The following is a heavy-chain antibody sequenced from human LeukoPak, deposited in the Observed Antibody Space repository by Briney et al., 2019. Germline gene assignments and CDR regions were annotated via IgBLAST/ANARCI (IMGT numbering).Heavy chain of an antibody. CDR2: IYYSGST. J-gene: IGHJ4*02. Sequence: SETLSLTCTVSGGSISSYYWSWIRQPPGKGLEWVGYIYYSGSTNYNPSLKSRVTISVDTSKNQSSLKLSSVTAADTAVYYCARVGSGYDYYFDYWGQGTLVTVSS. CDR3: ARVGSGYDYYFDY. V-gene: IGHV4-59*01. CDR1: GGSISSYY. D-gene: IGHD5-12*01.